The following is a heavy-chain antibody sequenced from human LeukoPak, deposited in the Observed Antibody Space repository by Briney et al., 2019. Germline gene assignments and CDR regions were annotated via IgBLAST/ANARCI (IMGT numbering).Heavy chain of an antibody. V-gene: IGHV4-39*03. J-gene: IGHJ5*02. Sequence: SETLSLTCTVSGGSISSSSYYWGWIRQPPGKGLEWIGSIYYSGSTYYNPSLKSRVTISVDTSKNQFSLKLSSVTAADTAVYYCGTIHGAGSAWYSIDHWGQGTLVTVSS. CDR3: GTIHGAGSAWYSIDH. CDR2: IYYSGST. CDR1: GGSISSSSYY. D-gene: IGHD1-1*01.